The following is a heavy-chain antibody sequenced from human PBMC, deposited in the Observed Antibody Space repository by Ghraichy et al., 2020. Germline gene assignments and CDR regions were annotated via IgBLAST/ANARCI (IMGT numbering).Heavy chain of an antibody. V-gene: IGHV3-74*01. J-gene: IGHJ6*02. D-gene: IGHD2-8*01. CDR3: ARDAPMVYDAPFGYYYYGMDV. CDR1: GFTFSSYW. CDR2: INSDGSST. Sequence: GGSLRLSCAASGFTFSSYWMHWVRQAPGKGLVWVSRINSDGSSTSYADSVKGRFTISRDNAKNTLYLQMNSLRAEDTAVYYCARDAPMVYDAPFGYYYYGMDVWGQGTTVTVSS.